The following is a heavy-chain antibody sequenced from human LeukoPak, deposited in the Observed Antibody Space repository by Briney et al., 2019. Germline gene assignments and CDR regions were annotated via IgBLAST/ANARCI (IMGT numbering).Heavy chain of an antibody. CDR3: ARRNEGCSSTSCPLWAAFDI. Sequence: SESLSLTCTVYGGSISSSSYYWGWIRQPPGKGLEWNGSIYYRGSTYYNPSLKSRVTISVDTSKNQFSLKLSSVTAADTAVYYCARRNEGCSSTSCPLWAAFDIWGQGTMVTVSS. CDR1: GGSISSSSYY. J-gene: IGHJ3*02. D-gene: IGHD2-2*01. CDR2: IYYRGST. V-gene: IGHV4-39*01.